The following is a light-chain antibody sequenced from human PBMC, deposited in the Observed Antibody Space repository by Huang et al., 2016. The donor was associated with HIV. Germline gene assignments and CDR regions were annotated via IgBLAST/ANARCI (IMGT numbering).Light chain of an antibody. CDR1: QGIGTW. CDR3: HQYNSHSRT. V-gene: IGKV1-5*03. J-gene: IGKJ1*01. CDR2: GAS. Sequence: DIQVTQSPSTLSASVGDRVTITCRASQGIGTWLAWYQQKPGKAPKLLIYGASSLESGVPSRFSGSGSVTAFTLTIISLRPEDFATYYCHQYNSHSRTFGQGTKVEIK.